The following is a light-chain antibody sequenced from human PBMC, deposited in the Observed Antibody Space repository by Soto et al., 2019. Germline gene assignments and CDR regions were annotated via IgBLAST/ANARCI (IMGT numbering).Light chain of an antibody. V-gene: IGLV2-14*03. CDR2: DVS. CDR1: NSDVGGYNY. J-gene: IGLJ1*01. Sequence: QSVLTQPASLSWSPGPSITISCTGTNSDVGGYNYVSWYQQHPGKAPKLIISDVSNRPSGVSNRFSGSKSGNTASLTISGLQAEDEADYYCNSYTSSSTHVFGTGTKVTVL. CDR3: NSYTSSSTHV.